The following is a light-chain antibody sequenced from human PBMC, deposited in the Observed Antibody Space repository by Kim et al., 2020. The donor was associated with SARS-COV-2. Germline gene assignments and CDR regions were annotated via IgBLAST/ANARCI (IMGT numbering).Light chain of an antibody. V-gene: IGKV1-9*01. CDR3: QQLNSYPPYT. CDR2: AAS. J-gene: IGKJ2*01. CDR1: QGISSY. Sequence: IQLTQSPSSLSASVGDRVTIPCRASQGISSYLAWYQQKPGKAPKLLIYAASTLQSGVPSRFSGSGSGTDFTLNISSLQPEDFATYYCQQLNSYPPYTFGQGTKLEIK.